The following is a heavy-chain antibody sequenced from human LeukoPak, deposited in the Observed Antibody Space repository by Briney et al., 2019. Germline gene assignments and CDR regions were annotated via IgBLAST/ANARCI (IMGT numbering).Heavy chain of an antibody. CDR2: IWYDGSNK. CDR1: GFSFSSYG. Sequence: GRSLRLSCAASGFSFSSYGMHWVRQAPGKGLEWVAVIWYDGSNKYYADSVKGRFTISRDNSKNTLYLQMSSLRAEDTAVYYCARDGGYCSGGTCSYYFDYWGQGTLVTVSS. CDR3: ARDGGYCSGGTCSYYFDY. D-gene: IGHD2-15*01. V-gene: IGHV3-33*01. J-gene: IGHJ4*02.